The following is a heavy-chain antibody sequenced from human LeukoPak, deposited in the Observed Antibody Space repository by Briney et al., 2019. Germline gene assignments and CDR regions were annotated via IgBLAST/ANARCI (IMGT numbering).Heavy chain of an antibody. V-gene: IGHV4-30-4*01. J-gene: IGHJ6*03. D-gene: IGHD3-3*01. CDR1: GGSISSGDYY. Sequence: PSETLSLTCTVSGGSISSGDYYWSWIRQPPGKGLEWIGYIYYSGSTYYNPSLKSRVTISVDTSKNQFSLKLSSVTAADTAVYYCARQPYDPYYYYYYMDVWGKGTTVTVSS. CDR2: IYYSGST. CDR3: ARQPYDPYYYYYYMDV.